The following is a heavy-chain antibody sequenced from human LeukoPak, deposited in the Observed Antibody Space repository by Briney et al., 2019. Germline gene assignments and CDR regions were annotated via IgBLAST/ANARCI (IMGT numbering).Heavy chain of an antibody. CDR1: GFTFITFA. J-gene: IGHJ3*02. V-gene: IGHV3-23*01. Sequence: GGSLRLSCAASGFTFITFAMSWVRQAPGKGLEWVSAISGSGGSTYYADSVKGRFTISRDNSKNTLYLRMNSLRAEDTAVYYCAKEGSSITMIVVVITMGGAFDIWGQGTMVTVSS. D-gene: IGHD3-22*01. CDR3: AKEGSSITMIVVVITMGGAFDI. CDR2: ISGSGGST.